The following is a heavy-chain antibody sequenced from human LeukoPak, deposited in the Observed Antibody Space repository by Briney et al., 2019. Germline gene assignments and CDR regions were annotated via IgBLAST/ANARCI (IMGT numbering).Heavy chain of an antibody. CDR3: ARPQGYDFWSGYYNTPAEYFQH. CDR2: ISSSSTYI. Sequence: GGSLRLSCAASGFTFSSYSMNWVRLAPGKGLECVSSISSSSTYIYYADSVKGRFTISRDNAKNSLYLQMNSLRAEDTAVYYCARPQGYDFWSGYYNTPAEYFQHWGQGTLVTVSS. J-gene: IGHJ1*01. D-gene: IGHD3-3*01. V-gene: IGHV3-21*01. CDR1: GFTFSSYS.